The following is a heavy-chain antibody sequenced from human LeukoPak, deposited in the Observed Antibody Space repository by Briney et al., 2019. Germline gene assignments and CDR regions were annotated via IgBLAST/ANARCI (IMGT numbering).Heavy chain of an antibody. J-gene: IGHJ3*02. V-gene: IGHV4-61*08. Sequence: PSQTLSLTCTVSGGSISSGGYYWSWIRQHPGKGLEWIGYIYYSGSTNYNPSLKSRVTISVDTSKNQFSLKLSSVTAADTAVYYCARAHIDYDILTNDAFDIWGQGTMVTVSS. CDR3: ARAHIDYDILTNDAFDI. D-gene: IGHD3-9*01. CDR2: IYYSGST. CDR1: GGSISSGGYY.